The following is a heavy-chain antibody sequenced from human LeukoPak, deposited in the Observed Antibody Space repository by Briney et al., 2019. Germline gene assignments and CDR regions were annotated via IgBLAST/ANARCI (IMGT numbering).Heavy chain of an antibody. Sequence: GASVKVSCKASGYTFSNFDINWVRQATGQGPEWMGWISANNGNTNYAQNLRGRVTMTTDTSTSTAYMELRSLTSDDTAVYYCARDRVVVARYVDYWGQGTLVTVSS. CDR2: ISANNGNT. J-gene: IGHJ4*02. D-gene: IGHD3-22*01. CDR1: GYTFSNFD. V-gene: IGHV1-18*01. CDR3: ARDRVVVARYVDY.